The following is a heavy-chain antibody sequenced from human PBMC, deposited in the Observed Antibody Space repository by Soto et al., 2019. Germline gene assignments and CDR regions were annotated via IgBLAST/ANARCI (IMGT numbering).Heavy chain of an antibody. D-gene: IGHD6-13*01. CDR2: ISDYNGET. Sequence: QIQLVQSGAEVKKPGASVRVSCKASGYTFTNSGLTWVRQAPGQGLEWLGWISDYNGETRYAPKFQGRVTLSRDTSTSTGYMEMRTLGSDDTALYYCARSSWFGYFDLWGRGTLVTVSS. CDR1: GYTFTNSG. CDR3: ARSSWFGYFDL. V-gene: IGHV1-18*01. J-gene: IGHJ2*01.